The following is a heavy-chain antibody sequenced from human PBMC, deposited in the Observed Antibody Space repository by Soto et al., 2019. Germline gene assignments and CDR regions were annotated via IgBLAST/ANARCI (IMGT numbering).Heavy chain of an antibody. Sequence: SVRVSCRGSGFNFTSSAVPWVRQARGQRLEWIGWIVVGSGNTNYAQKFQERVTITRDMSTSTAYMELSSLRSEDTAVYYCAADGIAVAGFAYWGQGTPVTVSS. D-gene: IGHD6-19*01. J-gene: IGHJ4*02. CDR3: AADGIAVAGFAY. CDR2: IVVGSGNT. CDR1: GFNFTSSA. V-gene: IGHV1-58*01.